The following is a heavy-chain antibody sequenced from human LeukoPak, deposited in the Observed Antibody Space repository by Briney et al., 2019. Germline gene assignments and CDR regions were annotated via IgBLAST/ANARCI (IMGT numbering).Heavy chain of an antibody. D-gene: IGHD3-3*01. J-gene: IGHJ6*02. V-gene: IGHV3-7*03. CDR3: AKVRFLEWLPYYYYGMDV. Sequence: GGSLRLSCAASGFTFSSYWMSWVRQAPGKGLEWVANIKQDGSEKYYVDSVKGRFTISRDNAKNSLYLQMNSLRAEDTAVYYCAKVRFLEWLPYYYYGMDVWGQGTTVTVSS. CDR1: GFTFSSYW. CDR2: IKQDGSEK.